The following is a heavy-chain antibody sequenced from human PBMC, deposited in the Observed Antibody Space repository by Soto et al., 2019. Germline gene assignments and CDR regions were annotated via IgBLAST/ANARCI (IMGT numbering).Heavy chain of an antibody. CDR1: GGSISSGCYY. V-gene: IGHV4-31*03. CDR2: IYYSGGT. D-gene: IGHD2-8*01. CDR3: AKYPAFCSNGINCPPGP. Sequence: SETLSLTCTVSGGSISSGCYYWSWIRQHPGKGLEWIGYIYYSGGTYYNPSLKSRLIISMDTSKNQFYLNLTSMTAADTAIYYSAKYPAFCSNGINCPPGPWGQGTQVTVSS. J-gene: IGHJ5*02.